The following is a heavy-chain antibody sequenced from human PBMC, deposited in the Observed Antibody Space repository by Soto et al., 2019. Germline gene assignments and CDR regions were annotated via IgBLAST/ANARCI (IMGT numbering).Heavy chain of an antibody. Sequence: EVQLLESGGGLVQPGGSLRLSCAASGFTFSSYAMSWVRQAPGKGLEWVSAISGSGGSTYYADSGKGRFTISRDNSKNTLYLQMDSLRAEDTAVYYCAKEEGYDYVWGSYRYGALDYWGQGTLVTVSS. CDR3: AKEEGYDYVWGSYRYGALDY. CDR2: ISGSGGST. CDR1: GFTFSSYA. V-gene: IGHV3-23*01. D-gene: IGHD3-16*02. J-gene: IGHJ4*02.